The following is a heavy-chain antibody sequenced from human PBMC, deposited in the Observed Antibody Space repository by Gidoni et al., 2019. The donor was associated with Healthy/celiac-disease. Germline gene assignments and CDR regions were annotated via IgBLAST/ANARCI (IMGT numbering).Heavy chain of an antibody. CDR3: AKGPLGGGPGN. CDR2: ISYDGSNK. J-gene: IGHJ4*02. D-gene: IGHD2-15*01. V-gene: IGHV3-30*18. Sequence: VVQPGRSLRLSCAASGFTFSSDGMHWVRQAPGKGLEWVAVISYDGSNKYYADSVKGRFTISRDNSKNTLYLQMNSLRAEDTAVYYCAKGPLGGGPGNWGQGTLVTVSS. CDR1: GFTFSSDG.